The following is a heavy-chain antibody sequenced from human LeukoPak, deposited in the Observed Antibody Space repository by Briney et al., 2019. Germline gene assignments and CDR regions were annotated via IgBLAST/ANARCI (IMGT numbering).Heavy chain of an antibody. D-gene: IGHD1-26*01. CDR3: AKVQSDIVGAVFFAFDV. J-gene: IGHJ3*01. V-gene: IGHV3-21*06. CDR1: GFSFNSYS. CDR2: ILGSGSEM. Sequence: PGGSLRLSCGASGFSFNSYSMNWVRRAPGKGLEWVASILGSGSEMFYADSLKGRFTISRDNSKSSLYLQMNSLRVEDTAVYYCAKVQSDIVGAVFFAFDVWGQGTMVSVSS.